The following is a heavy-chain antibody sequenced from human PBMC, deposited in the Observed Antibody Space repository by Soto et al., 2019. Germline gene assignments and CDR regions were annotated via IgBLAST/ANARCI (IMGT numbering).Heavy chain of an antibody. CDR2: ISGYNGNT. CDR3: SRFIMVGGWFDPNYYHGMDV. J-gene: IGHJ6*02. V-gene: IGHV1-18*01. CDR1: GYTFSNYG. Sequence: ASVKVSCKTSGYTFSNYGINWVRQAPGQGREGMGWISGYNGNTNYAQTVQGRVTMTTDTSTGTVYMELRSLKSDDTAIYYCSRFIMVGGWFDPNYYHGMDVWGQGTTVTVSS. D-gene: IGHD6-19*01.